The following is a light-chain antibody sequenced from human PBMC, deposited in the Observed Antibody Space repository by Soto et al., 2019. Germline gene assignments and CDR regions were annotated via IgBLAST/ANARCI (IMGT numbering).Light chain of an antibody. CDR1: QSVSSSY. V-gene: IGKV3-20*01. Sequence: EIVLTQSPGTLSLSPGERATLSCRASQSVSSSYLAWYQQKPGQAPRLLIYGASSRATGIPDRFSGSGSGTDFTLTISRVEPEDFAVYYCQQYGSSLWTFGQGTKGEIK. CDR2: GAS. J-gene: IGKJ1*01. CDR3: QQYGSSLWT.